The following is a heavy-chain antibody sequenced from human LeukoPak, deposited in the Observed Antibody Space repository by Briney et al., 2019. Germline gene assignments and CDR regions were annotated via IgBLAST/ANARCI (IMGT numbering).Heavy chain of an antibody. CDR2: ISGSGDRT. J-gene: IGHJ4*02. CDR3: AKDRYYSGGSCSSDFDY. D-gene: IGHD2-15*01. V-gene: IGHV3-23*01. CDR1: GFTFSTYA. Sequence: GGSLRLSCAASGFTFSTYAVSWVRQAPGKGLEWVSAISGSGDRTYYADSVKGRFTISRDNSKNTLYLQMNSLRAEDTAVYYCAKDRYYSGGSCSSDFDYWGQGTLVTVSS.